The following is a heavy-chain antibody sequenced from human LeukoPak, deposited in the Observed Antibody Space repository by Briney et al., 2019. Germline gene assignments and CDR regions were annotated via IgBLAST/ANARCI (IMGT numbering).Heavy chain of an antibody. J-gene: IGHJ6*03. Sequence: PGGSLRLSCAASGFTFSDYYMSWIRQAPGKGLEWVANIKQDGSEKYYVDSVKGRFTISRDNAKNSLYLQMNSLRAEDTAVYYCARGQWLALGYMDVWGKGTTVTVSS. V-gene: IGHV3-7*01. CDR3: ARGQWLALGYMDV. D-gene: IGHD6-19*01. CDR1: GFTFSDYY. CDR2: IKQDGSEK.